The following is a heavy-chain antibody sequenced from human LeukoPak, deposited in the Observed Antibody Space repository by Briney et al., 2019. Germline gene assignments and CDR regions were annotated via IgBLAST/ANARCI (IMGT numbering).Heavy chain of an antibody. CDR1: GGSISSYY. J-gene: IGHJ4*02. CDR3: ARTYDSSGYYLEY. Sequence: IPSETLSLTCTVSGGSISSYYWSWIRQPPGKGLEWIGYIYYSGSTNYNPSLKSRVTISVDTSKNQFSLKLSSVTAADTAVYYCARTYDSSGYYLEYWGQGTLVTVSS. V-gene: IGHV4-59*08. D-gene: IGHD3-22*01. CDR2: IYYSGST.